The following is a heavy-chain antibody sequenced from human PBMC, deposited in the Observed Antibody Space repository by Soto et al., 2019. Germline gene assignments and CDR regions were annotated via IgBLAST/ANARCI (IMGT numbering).Heavy chain of an antibody. CDR1: GYTPTNYD. V-gene: IGHV1-18*01. D-gene: IGHD2-2*01. J-gene: IGHJ4*02. CDR3: ARAVYRSVTYYAYAN. CDR2: ISAYNGNT. Sequence: QVPLVQSGAEVKKPGASVTVSCKTSGYTPTNYDIGWVRQAPGQGLEWMGWISAYNGNTNSAQKLQGTLTMTTDTSVRTAYMELRSLRSDDTVVYYCARAVYRSVTYYAYANWGQGTLVTVSS.